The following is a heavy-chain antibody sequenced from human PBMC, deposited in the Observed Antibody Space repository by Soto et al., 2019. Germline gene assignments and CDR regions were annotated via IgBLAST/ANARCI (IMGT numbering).Heavy chain of an antibody. Sequence: QVQLVESGGGVVQPGRSLRLSCAASGFTFSSYAMHWVRQAPGKGLEWVAVISYDGSNKYYADSVKGRFTISRDNSKNTLYLQMTSLRAEDMAVYYCARDLEVAVAGAWGQGTLVTVSS. CDR3: ARDLEVAVAGA. J-gene: IGHJ5*02. CDR2: ISYDGSNK. V-gene: IGHV3-30-3*01. CDR1: GFTFSSYA. D-gene: IGHD6-19*01.